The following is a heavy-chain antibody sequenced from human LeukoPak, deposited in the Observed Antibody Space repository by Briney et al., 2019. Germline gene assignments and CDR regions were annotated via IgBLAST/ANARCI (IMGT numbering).Heavy chain of an antibody. CDR3: ARTRTLPIAGGFDT. CDR1: GFNFSDYY. D-gene: IGHD3-16*01. CDR2: ISSSSSYT. Sequence: PGGSLRLSCAASGFNFSDYYMSWIRQAPVKGLDWVSYISSSSSYTNYADSVKGRFTISRDNAKNSLYLQMNSLRAEDKAVYYCARTRTLPIAGGFDTWGQGSLVTVSS. V-gene: IGHV3-11*06. J-gene: IGHJ5*02.